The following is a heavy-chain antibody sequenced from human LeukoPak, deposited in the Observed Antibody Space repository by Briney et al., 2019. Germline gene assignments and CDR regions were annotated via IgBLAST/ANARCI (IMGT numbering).Heavy chain of an antibody. J-gene: IGHJ3*02. CDR3: AREVGPWELRSADAFDI. CDR1: GGSISSYY. D-gene: IGHD1-26*01. Sequence: SETLSLTCTVPGGSISSYYWSLIRQPPGKGLEWIGYIYYSVSTNYNPSLKGRVTISVDTSKTPFSLKLSSVTAADTAVYYCAREVGPWELRSADAFDIWGQGTMVTVSS. CDR2: IYYSVST. V-gene: IGHV4-59*01.